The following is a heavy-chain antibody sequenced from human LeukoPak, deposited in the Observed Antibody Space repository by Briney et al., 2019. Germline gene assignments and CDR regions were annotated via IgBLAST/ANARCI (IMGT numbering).Heavy chain of an antibody. V-gene: IGHV4-59*01. CDR1: GGSISSYY. Sequence: SSETLSLTCTVSGGSISSYYWSWIRQPPGKGLEWIGYIYYSGGTNYNPSLKSRVTISVDTSKNQFSLKLSSVTAADTAVYYCARDQRYDFWSGYYGWFDPWGQGTLVTVSS. J-gene: IGHJ5*02. CDR3: ARDQRYDFWSGYYGWFDP. D-gene: IGHD3-3*01. CDR2: IYYSGGT.